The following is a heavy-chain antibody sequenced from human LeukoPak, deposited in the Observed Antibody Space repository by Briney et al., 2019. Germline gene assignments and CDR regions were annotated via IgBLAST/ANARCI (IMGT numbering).Heavy chain of an antibody. CDR2: IYLGGRP. CDR3: ANWVGNWFDP. CDR1: GGSIDSSS. V-gene: IGHV4-4*07. Sequence: PSETLSLTCTVFGGSIDSSSWSWIRQPVGKGLEWIGRIYLGGRPIYNPSLKRRVIMTVDTSTNQFLLWLRSVTAADTATYYCANWVGNWFDPWRQGTLVTVPS. J-gene: IGHJ5*02. D-gene: IGHD1-26*01.